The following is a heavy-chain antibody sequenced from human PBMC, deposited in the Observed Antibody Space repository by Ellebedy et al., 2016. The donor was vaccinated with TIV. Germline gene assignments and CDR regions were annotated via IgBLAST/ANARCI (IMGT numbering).Heavy chain of an antibody. J-gene: IGHJ2*01. CDR3: ARAVGSSGYYYWYFDL. CDR1: AGTFSSYA. CDR2: FIPILGIA. V-gene: IGHV1-69*04. D-gene: IGHD3-22*01. Sequence: ASVKDSCKASAGTFSSYAISWVRRAPGQGLEWMGRFIPILGIANYAQKFQGRVTITADKSTSTAYMELSSLRSEDTAVYYCARAVGSSGYYYWYFDLWGRGTLVTVSS.